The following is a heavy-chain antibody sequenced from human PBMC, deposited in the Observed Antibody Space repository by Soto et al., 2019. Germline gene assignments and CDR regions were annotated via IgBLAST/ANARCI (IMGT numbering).Heavy chain of an antibody. V-gene: IGHV3-23*01. J-gene: IGHJ4*02. CDR3: AKNGAAYGDYEHFDY. CDR1: GFTFSSYG. Sequence: EVQLLESGGGLVQPGGSLRLSCAASGFTFSSYGMSWVRQAPGKGLEWVSAISGSGGSTYYADAVKGRFTISRDNSKNTLYLQMNSLRAEDTAAYYCAKNGAAYGDYEHFDYWGQGTLVTVSS. CDR2: ISGSGGST. D-gene: IGHD4-17*01.